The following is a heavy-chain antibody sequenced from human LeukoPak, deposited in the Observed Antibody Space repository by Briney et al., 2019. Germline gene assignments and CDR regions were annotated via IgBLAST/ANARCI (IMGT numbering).Heavy chain of an antibody. CDR3: ARVMDTGYGGKLLGYYYYMDV. D-gene: IGHD4/OR15-4a*01. J-gene: IGHJ6*03. CDR2: ISSSSSYI. Sequence: GGSLRLSCAASGFTFSSYSMNWVRQAPGKGLEWVSSISSSSSYIYYADSVKGRFTISRDNAKNSLYLQMNSLRAEDTAVYYCARVMDTGYGGKLLGYYYYMDVWGKGTTVTVSS. V-gene: IGHV3-21*04. CDR1: GFTFSSYS.